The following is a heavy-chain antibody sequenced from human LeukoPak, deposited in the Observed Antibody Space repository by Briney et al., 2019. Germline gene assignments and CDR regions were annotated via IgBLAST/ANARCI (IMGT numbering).Heavy chain of an antibody. V-gene: IGHV4-39*07. J-gene: IGHJ6*03. D-gene: IGHD6-19*01. CDR1: GDSISSSSSY. Sequence: SETLSLTCTVSGDSISSSSSYWGWIRQPPGKGLEWIGSIFYSGSTYYNPSLKSRLTTLLDTSKNHFSLKLTSVTAADTAVYYCARVAVGYYYMDVWGKGTTVTVSS. CDR2: IFYSGST. CDR3: ARVAVGYYYMDV.